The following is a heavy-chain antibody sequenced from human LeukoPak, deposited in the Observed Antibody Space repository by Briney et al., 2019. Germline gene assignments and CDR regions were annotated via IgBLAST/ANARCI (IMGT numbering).Heavy chain of an antibody. CDR1: GGSISSYY. CDR2: IYYSGST. V-gene: IGHV4-59*01. J-gene: IGHJ4*02. Sequence: SETLSLTCTVSGGSISSYYWSWIRQPPGKGLEWIGYIYYSGSTNYNPSLKSRVTISVDTPKNQFSLKLSSVTAADTAVYYCARYHYESSGYYVLDYWGQGTLVTVSS. CDR3: ARYHYESSGYYVLDY. D-gene: IGHD3-22*01.